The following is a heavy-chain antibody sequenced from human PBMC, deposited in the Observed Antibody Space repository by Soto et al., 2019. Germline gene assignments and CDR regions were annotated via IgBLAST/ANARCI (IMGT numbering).Heavy chain of an antibody. D-gene: IGHD2-2*01. CDR1: GGSVSSGSYY. CDR3: AREVPDYYYYGMDV. CDR2: IYYSGST. Sequence: SETLSLTRTVSGGSVSSGSYYWSWIRQPPGKGLEWIGYIYYSGSTNYNPSLKSRVTISVDTSKNQFSLKLSSVTAADTAVYYCAREVPDYYYYGMDVWGQGTTVTVSS. V-gene: IGHV4-61*01. J-gene: IGHJ6*02.